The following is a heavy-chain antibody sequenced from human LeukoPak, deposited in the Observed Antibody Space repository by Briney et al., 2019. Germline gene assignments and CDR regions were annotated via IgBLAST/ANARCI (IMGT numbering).Heavy chain of an antibody. CDR3: AKDVPAAYFDY. D-gene: IGHD2-2*01. CDR2: VRYDESTK. V-gene: IGHV3-30*02. Sequence: GGSLRLSCTASGFTFSNYGMHWVRQAPGKGLEWVAFVRYDESTKFYADSVKGRFTISRDNSKTTLYLQMNGLRAEDTAVYYCAKDVPAAYFDYWGQGTLVTVSS. CDR1: GFTFSNYG. J-gene: IGHJ4*02.